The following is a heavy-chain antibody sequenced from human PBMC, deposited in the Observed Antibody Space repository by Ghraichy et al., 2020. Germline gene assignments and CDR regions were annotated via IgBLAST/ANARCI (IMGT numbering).Heavy chain of an antibody. D-gene: IGHD2-2*01. Sequence: GGSLRLSCAASGFTFSSYAMSWVRQAPGKGLEWVSAISGSGGSTYYADSVKGRFTISRDNSTNTLYLQMNSLRAEDTGVYYCAKPLGYCSSASCPEFDPWGQGTLVTVSS. CDR1: GFTFSSYA. CDR2: ISGSGGST. CDR3: AKPLGYCSSASCPEFDP. V-gene: IGHV3-23*01. J-gene: IGHJ5*02.